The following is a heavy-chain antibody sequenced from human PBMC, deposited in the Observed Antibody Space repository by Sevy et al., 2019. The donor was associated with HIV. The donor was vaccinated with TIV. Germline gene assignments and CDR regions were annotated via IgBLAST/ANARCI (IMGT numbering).Heavy chain of an antibody. CDR3: ARDRRGGATLLDYYYYMDV. J-gene: IGHJ6*03. CDR2: ISSSSSYT. D-gene: IGHD1-26*01. CDR1: GFTFSDYY. Sequence: GGSLRLSCAASGFTFSDYYMSWIRQAPGKGLEWVSHISSSSSYTNYADSVKGRFTISRDNAKNSLYLQMNSLRAEDTAVYYCARDRRGGATLLDYYYYMDVWGKGTTVTVSS. V-gene: IGHV3-11*06.